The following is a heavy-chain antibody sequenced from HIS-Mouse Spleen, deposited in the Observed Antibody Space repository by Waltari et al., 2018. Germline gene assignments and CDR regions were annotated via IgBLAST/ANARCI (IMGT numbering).Heavy chain of an antibody. CDR1: GGSISSSSYY. D-gene: IGHD6-13*01. J-gene: IGHJ2*01. Sequence: QLQLQESGPGLVKPSETLSLTCTVPGGSISSSSYYCGWIRQPPGKGLEWFGSIYYSGSTYYNPSLKSRVTISVDTSKNQFSLKLSSVTAADTAVYYCAREIPYSSSWYDWYFDLWGRGTLVTVSS. V-gene: IGHV4-39*07. CDR2: IYYSGST. CDR3: AREIPYSSSWYDWYFDL.